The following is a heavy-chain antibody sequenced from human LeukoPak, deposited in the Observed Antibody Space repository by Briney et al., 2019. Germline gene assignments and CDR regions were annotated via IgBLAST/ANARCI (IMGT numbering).Heavy chain of an antibody. CDR2: INPSGGST. CDR3: ARGEGFLDY. D-gene: IGHD3-16*01. V-gene: IGHV1-46*01. Sequence: ASVKVSCKTSGYNFIYYYIHWVRQAPGQGLEWMALINPSGGSTSYAQKLQDRATMTTDTSTSTAYMELRSLRSDDTAVYYCARGEGFLDYWGQGTLVTVSS. CDR1: GYNFIYYY. J-gene: IGHJ4*02.